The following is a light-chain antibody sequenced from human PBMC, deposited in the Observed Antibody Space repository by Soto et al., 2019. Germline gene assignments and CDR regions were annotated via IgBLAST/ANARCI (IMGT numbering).Light chain of an antibody. J-gene: IGLJ1*01. CDR2: DVS. V-gene: IGLV2-14*01. CDR3: SSYTSSSTLAAYV. Sequence: QSALTQPASVSGSPGQSITISCTGTSSDVGGYNYVSWYQQHPGKAPKLMIYDVSNRPSGVSNRFSGSKSGNTASLTISGPQAEDEADYYCSSYTSSSTLAAYVFGTGTKLTVL. CDR1: SSDVGGYNY.